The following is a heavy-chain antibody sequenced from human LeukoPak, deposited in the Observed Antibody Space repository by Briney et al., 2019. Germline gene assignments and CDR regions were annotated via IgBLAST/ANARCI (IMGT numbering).Heavy chain of an antibody. D-gene: IGHD3-10*01. V-gene: IGHV1-2*02. J-gene: IGHJ4*02. CDR2: HQHRNGDT. Sequence: ASVKVSFKASGYTFTGSGWYLYWRRHARGQGLECVVCHQHRNGDTGYGQKFQARVAITTDTSISPAYMKLNTLRPDDTAIYYCERHGPAQMVDFDFWGQGTLVTVPS. CDR3: ERHGPAQMVDFDF. CDR1: GYTFTGSGWY.